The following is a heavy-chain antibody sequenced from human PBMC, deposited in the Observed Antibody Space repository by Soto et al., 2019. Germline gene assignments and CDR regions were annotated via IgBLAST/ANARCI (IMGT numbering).Heavy chain of an antibody. CDR2: ISAYNGNT. V-gene: IGHV1-18*01. D-gene: IGHD4-17*01. J-gene: IGHJ6*02. CDR3: ARACCRSTAGSHYYYGMDV. Sequence: ASVKVSCKASGYTFTSYGISWVRQAPGQGLEWMGWISAYNGNTNYAQKLQGRVTMTTDTSTSTAYMELSSLRSEDTAVYYCARACCRSTAGSHYYYGMDVWGQGTTVTVSS. CDR1: GYTFTSYG.